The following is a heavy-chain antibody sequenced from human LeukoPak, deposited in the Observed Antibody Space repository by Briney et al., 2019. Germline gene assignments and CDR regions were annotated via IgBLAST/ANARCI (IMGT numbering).Heavy chain of an antibody. CDR2: IYTSGST. CDR1: GGSINTYY. D-gene: IGHD6-19*01. J-gene: IGHJ4*02. Sequence: SETLSLTCSVSGGSINTYYWNWIRQPAGKGLEWIGRIYTSGSTTYNPSLESRVTMSLDTSKNQLSLRLTSVTAADTALYYCARSPLTSSGWYRADYWGQGTLVTVSS. CDR3: ARSPLTSSGWYRADY. V-gene: IGHV4-4*07.